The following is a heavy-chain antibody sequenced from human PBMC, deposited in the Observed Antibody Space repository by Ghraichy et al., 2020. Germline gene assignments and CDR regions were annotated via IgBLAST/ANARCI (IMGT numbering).Heavy chain of an antibody. Sequence: SETLSLTCTVSGGSINNYYWNWIRQSPGKALEWIGYVYYSGSTNYNPSLKSRVTISVDTSQNQFSLSLNSVTAADTAVYYCARDPGYDFWSGGYTFYYFGLDVWGQGTTVTVSS. CDR3: ARDPGYDFWSGGYTFYYFGLDV. D-gene: IGHD3-3*01. J-gene: IGHJ6*02. CDR2: VYYSGST. V-gene: IGHV4-59*01. CDR1: GGSINNYY.